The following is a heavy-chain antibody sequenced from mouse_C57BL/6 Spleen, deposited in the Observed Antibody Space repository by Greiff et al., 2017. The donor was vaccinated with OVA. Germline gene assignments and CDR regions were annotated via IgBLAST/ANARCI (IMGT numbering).Heavy chain of an antibody. D-gene: IGHD1-1*01. V-gene: IGHV1-59*01. Sequence: VQLQQPGAELVRPGTSVTLSCKASGYTFTSYWMHWVQQRPGRGLEWIGVIDPSDSYTNYNQKFKGKATLTVDTSSSTAYMQLSSLTSEDSAVYYCARRRYYGSRGGAPDYWGQGTTLTVSS. CDR3: ARRRYYGSRGGAPDY. CDR1: GYTFTSYW. CDR2: IDPSDSYT. J-gene: IGHJ2*01.